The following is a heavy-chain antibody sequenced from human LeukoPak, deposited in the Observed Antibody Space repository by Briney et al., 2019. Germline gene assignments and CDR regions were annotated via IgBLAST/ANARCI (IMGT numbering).Heavy chain of an antibody. D-gene: IGHD4-11*01. V-gene: IGHV3-21*01. CDR3: ARVSTTVTRGGFGP. CDR2: ISSSSSYI. CDR1: GFTFSSYS. Sequence: PGGSLRLSCAASGFTFSSYSMNWVRQAPGKGLEWVSSISSSSSYIYYADSVKGRFTISRDNAKNSLYLQMNSLRAEDTAVYYCARVSTTVTRGGFGPWGQGTLVTVSS. J-gene: IGHJ5*02.